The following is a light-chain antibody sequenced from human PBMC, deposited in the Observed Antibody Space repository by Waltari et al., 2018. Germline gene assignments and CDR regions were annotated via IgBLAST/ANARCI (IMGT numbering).Light chain of an antibody. CDR2: WAS. CDR3: QQYYATPRT. Sequence: DIVMTQSPDSLAVYLGEKATLNCRSSQSLLYSSNNKNSLAWYQQKTGQPPKMLIYWASTRESGVPDRFSGSGSGTDFTLSISSLQAEDVATYFCQQYYATPRTFGGGTKVELK. CDR1: QSLLYSSNNKNS. V-gene: IGKV4-1*01. J-gene: IGKJ4*01.